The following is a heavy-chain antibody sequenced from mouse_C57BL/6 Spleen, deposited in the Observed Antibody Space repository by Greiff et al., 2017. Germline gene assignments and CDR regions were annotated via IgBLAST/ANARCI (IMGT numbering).Heavy chain of an antibody. V-gene: IGHV1-55*01. Sequence: QVQLQQPGAELVKPGASVKMSCTASGYTFTSYWITWVKQRPGQGLEWIGDIYPGSGSTNYNEKFKSKATLTVDTSSSTAYMQLSSLTSEDSAVYYRARERISYYGVSYGWFAYWGQVTLVTVSA. CDR2: IYPGSGST. D-gene: IGHD1-1*01. CDR1: GYTFTSYW. CDR3: ARERISYYGVSYGWFAY. J-gene: IGHJ3*01.